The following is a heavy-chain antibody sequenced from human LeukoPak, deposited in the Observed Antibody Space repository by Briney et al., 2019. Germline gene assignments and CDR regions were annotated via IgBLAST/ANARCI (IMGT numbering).Heavy chain of an antibody. D-gene: IGHD3-10*01. CDR2: ISGSGGIT. V-gene: IGHV3-23*01. Sequence: GGSPRLSCALSGFTFSSYAMGWVRQAPGKGLEWVSAISGSGGITYYADTVKGTFTISRGNSKSTLYLEMNSLRAEDTAVYDCSKDEGSSDYWGKGTLVTVSS. J-gene: IGHJ4*02. CDR3: SKDEGSSDY. CDR1: GFTFSSYA.